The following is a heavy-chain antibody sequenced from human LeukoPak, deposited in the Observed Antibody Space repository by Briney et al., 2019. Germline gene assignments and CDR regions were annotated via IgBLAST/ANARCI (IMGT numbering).Heavy chain of an antibody. CDR1: GFTFSSYS. J-gene: IGHJ4*02. V-gene: IGHV3-21*04. CDR2: ISSSSSYI. D-gene: IGHD2-2*01. CDR3: AKDREVRQYFDY. Sequence: GGSLRLSCAASGFTFSSYSMNWVRQAPGKGLEWVSSISSSSSYIYYADSVKGRFTISRDNSKNTLYLQMNSLRAEDTAVYYCAKDREVRQYFDYWGQGTLVTVSS.